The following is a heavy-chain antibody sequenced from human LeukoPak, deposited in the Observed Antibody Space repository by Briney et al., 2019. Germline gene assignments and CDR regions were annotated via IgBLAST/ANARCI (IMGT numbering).Heavy chain of an antibody. Sequence: PSETLSLTCIVSGGSISSYYWSWIRQPAGKGLEWIGRIYTSGSTNYNPSLKSRVTMSVDTSKNQFSLKLSSVTAADTAVYYCARGTYNSGSYYANFDYWGQGTLVTVSS. CDR1: GGSISSYY. V-gene: IGHV4-4*07. J-gene: IGHJ4*02. CDR3: ARGTYNSGSYYANFDY. D-gene: IGHD3-10*01. CDR2: IYTSGST.